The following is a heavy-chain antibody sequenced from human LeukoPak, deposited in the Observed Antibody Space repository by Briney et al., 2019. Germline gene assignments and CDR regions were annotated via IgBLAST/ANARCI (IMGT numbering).Heavy chain of an antibody. V-gene: IGHV3-23*01. CDR3: AKWGDYDVLTGYYVSDY. CDR1: GFTFSNYA. Sequence: GESLRLSCAASGFTFSNYAMSWVRQALGKGLEWVSAITGSGGNTYYADSVKGRFTISRDNSKNTVFLQMNSLRAEDTAVYYCAKWGDYDVLTGYYVSDYWGQGTLVTVSS. CDR2: ITGSGGNT. J-gene: IGHJ4*02. D-gene: IGHD3-9*01.